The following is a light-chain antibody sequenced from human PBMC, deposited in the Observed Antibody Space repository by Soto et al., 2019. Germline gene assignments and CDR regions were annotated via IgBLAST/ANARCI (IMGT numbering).Light chain of an antibody. CDR1: QSVSGSY. CDR2: GAS. Sequence: EIVLTQSPGTLSLSPGERAALSCRASQSVSGSYVAWYQQKPGQAPRLLIYGASNRATGIPDRFSGSGSGTDFTLTITRLEPEDFAVYSCQQYGRSPFTFGSGTKVDIK. J-gene: IGKJ3*01. CDR3: QQYGRSPFT. V-gene: IGKV3-20*01.